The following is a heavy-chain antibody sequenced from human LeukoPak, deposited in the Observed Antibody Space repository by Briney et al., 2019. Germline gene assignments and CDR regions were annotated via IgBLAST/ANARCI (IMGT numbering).Heavy chain of an antibody. CDR3: VRQEGSASWGYYGVDV. V-gene: IGHV5-51*01. D-gene: IGHD2-2*01. J-gene: IGHJ6*02. Sequence: GESLKISCKGAGYTFTNYWIGWVRQMPGKGLEWMGIMHPGDSNTRYSPSFQGQVTISVDKSISTAYLQWSSLKASDTAMYYCVRQEGSASWGYYGVDVWGQGNTVTVSS. CDR1: GYTFTNYW. CDR2: MHPGDSNT.